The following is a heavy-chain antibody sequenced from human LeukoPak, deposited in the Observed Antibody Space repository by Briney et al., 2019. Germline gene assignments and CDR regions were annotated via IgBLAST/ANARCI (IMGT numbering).Heavy chain of an antibody. J-gene: IGHJ4*02. CDR3: ATSYGSCYCFDY. CDR1: GFTFSSYA. D-gene: IGHD2-15*01. CDR2: ISGSGGST. V-gene: IGHV3-23*01. Sequence: GGSLRLSCAASGFTFSSYAMSWVRQAPGKGLEWVSAISGSGGSTYYADSVKGRFTISRDNSKNTLYLQMNSLRAEDTAIYYCATSYGSCYCFDYWGQGTLVTVSS.